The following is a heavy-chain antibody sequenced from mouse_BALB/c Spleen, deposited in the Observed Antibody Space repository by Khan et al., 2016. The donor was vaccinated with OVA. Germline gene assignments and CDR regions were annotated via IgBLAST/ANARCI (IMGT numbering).Heavy chain of an antibody. CDR2: ISSSGST. CDR1: GYSITSDYA. J-gene: IGHJ4*01. Sequence: EVQLQESGPGLVKPSQSLSLTCTVTGYSITSDYAWNWIRQFPGNKLEWMGYISSSGSTNYNPALKSRISITRDTSKTQFFLQLNSVTTEDTATYDCARDGSRYNYAMDYWGQGTSVTVSS. D-gene: IGHD2-3*01. CDR3: ARDGSRYNYAMDY. V-gene: IGHV3-2*02.